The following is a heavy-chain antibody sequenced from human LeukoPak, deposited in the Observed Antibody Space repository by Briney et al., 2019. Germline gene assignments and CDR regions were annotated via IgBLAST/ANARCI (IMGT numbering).Heavy chain of an antibody. D-gene: IGHD3-10*01. J-gene: IGHJ3*02. CDR2: ISGSGGST. CDR1: GFTFSSYA. CDR3: LRAWFGELHDAFDI. V-gene: IGHV3-23*01. Sequence: PGGSLRLSCAASGFTFSSYAMSWVRQAPGKGLEWVSAISGSGGSTYYADSVKGRFTTSRDNSKNTLYLQMNSLRAEDTVVYYCLRAWFGELHDAFDIWGQGTMVTVSS.